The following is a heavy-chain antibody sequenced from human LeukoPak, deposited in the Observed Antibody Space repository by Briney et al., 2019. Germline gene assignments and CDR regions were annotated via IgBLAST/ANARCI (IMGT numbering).Heavy chain of an antibody. D-gene: IGHD4-17*01. CDR3: AKGDNYGDYLSFDC. J-gene: IGHJ4*02. Sequence: GGSLRLSRAPSRLTLHSYAMNWVRQAPGKGVEWVSSISGSGDSTYYADSVKGRFTISRDNSKNPVYLQMNSLRAEDTAVYYCAKGDNYGDYLSFDCWGGGTLVTVSS. CDR1: RLTLHSYA. CDR2: ISGSGDST. V-gene: IGHV3-23*01.